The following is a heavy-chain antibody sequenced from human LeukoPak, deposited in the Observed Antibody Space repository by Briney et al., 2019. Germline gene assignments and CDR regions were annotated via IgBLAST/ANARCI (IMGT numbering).Heavy chain of an antibody. CDR3: ARAPYYYDSSGYYPQYYYGMDV. CDR1: GGTFSSYA. J-gene: IGHJ6*02. Sequence: ASVKVSCTASGGTFSSYAISWVRQAPGQGLEWMGRIIPILGIANYAQKFQGRVTITADKSTSTAYMELSSLRSEDTAVYYCARAPYYYDSSGYYPQYYYGMDVWGQGTTVTVSS. V-gene: IGHV1-69*04. D-gene: IGHD3-22*01. CDR2: IIPILGIA.